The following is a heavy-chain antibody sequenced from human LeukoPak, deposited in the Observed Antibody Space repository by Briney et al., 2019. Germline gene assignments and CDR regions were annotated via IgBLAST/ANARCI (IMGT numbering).Heavy chain of an antibody. Sequence: SETLSLTCTVSGGSISSGHYFWSWIRQPAGKGLEWIGRIYTSGSNPSLKSRVTISVDTSKNQFSLKLSSVTAADTAVYYCARDRTIAAAATSAFDIWGQGTMVTVSS. J-gene: IGHJ3*02. CDR2: IYTSGS. V-gene: IGHV4-61*02. CDR3: ARDRTIAAAATSAFDI. CDR1: GGSISSGHYF. D-gene: IGHD6-13*01.